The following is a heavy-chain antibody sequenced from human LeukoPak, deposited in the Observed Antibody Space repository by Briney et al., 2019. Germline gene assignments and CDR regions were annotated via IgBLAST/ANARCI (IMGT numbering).Heavy chain of an antibody. CDR2: INPNSGGT. CDR3: ARDRIIHSYYDSSGYCYYCYYGMDY. J-gene: IGHJ6*02. V-gene: IGHV1-2*02. D-gene: IGHD3-22*01. CDR1: GYTFTGYY. Sequence: ASVRDTIMASGYTFTGYYIHWVRQAPGQGLEWMGWINPNSGGTNYAQKFQGRVTMTRDTSISTAFMELSRLRSDDTAVYYCARDRIIHSYYDSSGYCYYCYYGMDYWGQGTTVTVSS.